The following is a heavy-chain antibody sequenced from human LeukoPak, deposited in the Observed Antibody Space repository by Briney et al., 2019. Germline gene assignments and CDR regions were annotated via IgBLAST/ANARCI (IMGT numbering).Heavy chain of an antibody. CDR3: TRIRSGYSYGIDY. J-gene: IGHJ4*02. CDR1: GFTFSNYA. CDR2: INRDGSDT. D-gene: IGHD5-18*01. Sequence: GGSLRLSCAASGFTFSNYAMSWVRQAPGKGLVWVSHINRDGSDTSYADSVKGRFTISRDNSKNTLYLQLNNLRAEDTAVYYCTRIRSGYSYGIDYWGRGTLVTVSS. V-gene: IGHV3-74*01.